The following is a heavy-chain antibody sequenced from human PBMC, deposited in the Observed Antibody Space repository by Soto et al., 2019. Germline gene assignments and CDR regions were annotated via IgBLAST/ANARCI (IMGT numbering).Heavy chain of an antibody. CDR2: ISSGSTTI. Sequence: PGGSLRLSCVASGFSFSTSTMNWVRQAPGKGLEWVSYISSGSTTIYYADSVKGRFTISRDNGKNSLYLQMNSLRDEDTAVYYCARVRRNDASDYYGMDVWGQGTTVTVSS. D-gene: IGHD1-1*01. V-gene: IGHV3-48*02. CDR3: ARVRRNDASDYYGMDV. J-gene: IGHJ6*02. CDR1: GFSFSTST.